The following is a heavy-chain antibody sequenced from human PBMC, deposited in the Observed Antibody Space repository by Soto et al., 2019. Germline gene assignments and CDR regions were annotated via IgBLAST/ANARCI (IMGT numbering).Heavy chain of an antibody. Sequence: QLQLQESGSGLVKPSQTLSLTCAVSGGSISSGGYSWRWLRQPPGKGLEWIGYMYHSGSTYYHPSRKSRVTISIDMSKNQFSLKLSSVTAAGTAVYYCARVPDYWGQGILVTVSS. CDR2: MYHSGST. J-gene: IGHJ4*02. CDR3: ARVPDY. V-gene: IGHV4-30-2*01. CDR1: GGSISSGGYS.